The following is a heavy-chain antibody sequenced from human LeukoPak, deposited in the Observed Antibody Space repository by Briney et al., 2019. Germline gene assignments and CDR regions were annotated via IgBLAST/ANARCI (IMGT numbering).Heavy chain of an antibody. D-gene: IGHD2-21*02. CDR1: GGSISSGGYY. J-gene: IGHJ4*02. V-gene: IGHV4-30-2*01. CDR3: ARGKFFYCGGDCYYFDY. Sequence: KPSETLSLTCTVSGGSISSGGYYWSWIRQPPGKGLEWIGYIYHSGSTNYNPSLKSRVTISVDTSKNQFSLKLSSVTATDTAVYYCARGKFFYCGGDCYYFDYWGQGTLVTVSS. CDR2: IYHSGST.